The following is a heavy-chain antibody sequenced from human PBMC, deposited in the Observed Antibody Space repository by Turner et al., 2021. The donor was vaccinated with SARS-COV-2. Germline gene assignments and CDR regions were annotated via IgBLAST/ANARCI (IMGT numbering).Heavy chain of an antibody. CDR2: INPNSGAT. D-gene: IGHD3-22*01. V-gene: IGHV1-2*02. J-gene: IGHJ3*02. Sequence: QVQLVQAGAEVKKPGASVKVSCQDSGYTYTGYEMHWVRQAPGQGLEWMGWINPNSGATNYAQNFQGRVTMTRDTSISTAYMELSRLRSDDTAVYCCARGGLYYYDSSAYYGDAFDIWGQVTMVTVSS. CDR1: GYTYTGYE. CDR3: ARGGLYYYDSSAYYGDAFDI.